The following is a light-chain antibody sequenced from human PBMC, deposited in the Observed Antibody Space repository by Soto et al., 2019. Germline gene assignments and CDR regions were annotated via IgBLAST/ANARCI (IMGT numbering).Light chain of an antibody. V-gene: IGLV2-8*01. J-gene: IGLJ2*01. Sequence: QSALTQPPSASGSPGQSVTISCTGTSSDVGGYYYVSWYQQPPGKAPNLMISEDSKPPSGVPDRFAGSKSGNTASLTVSGLPAEDEADYYCRSFAGNNNLVFGGGTKLTVL. CDR1: SSDVGGYYY. CDR3: RSFAGNNNLV. CDR2: EDS.